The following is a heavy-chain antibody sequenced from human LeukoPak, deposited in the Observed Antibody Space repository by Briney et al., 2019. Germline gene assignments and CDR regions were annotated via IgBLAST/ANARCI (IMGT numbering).Heavy chain of an antibody. CDR3: ARDRNAPAKYFFDY. CDR2: TSNDGRDK. CDR1: GFTFSSYA. V-gene: IGHV3-30*04. D-gene: IGHD1-1*01. Sequence: GGSLRLSCAASGFTFSSYAMHWVRQAPGKGLEWVAVTSNDGRDKHYADSVKGRFTFSRDNSKNTVYLQMNSLRTEDTAMYYCARDRNAPAKYFFDYWGQGTLVTVSS. J-gene: IGHJ4*02.